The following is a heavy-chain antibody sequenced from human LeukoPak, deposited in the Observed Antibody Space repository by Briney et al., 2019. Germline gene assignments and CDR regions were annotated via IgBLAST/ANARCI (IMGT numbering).Heavy chain of an antibody. D-gene: IGHD3-22*01. CDR2: IYYSGST. CDR1: GYSISSGYY. V-gene: IGHV4-61*01. CDR3: ARGGQYYYDSSGYFDY. Sequence: PSETLSLTCTVSGYSISSGYYWSWIRQPPGKGLEWIGYIYYSGSTNYNPSLKSRVTISVDTSKNQFSLKLSSVTAADTAVYYCARGGQYYYDSSGYFDYWGQGTLVTVSS. J-gene: IGHJ4*02.